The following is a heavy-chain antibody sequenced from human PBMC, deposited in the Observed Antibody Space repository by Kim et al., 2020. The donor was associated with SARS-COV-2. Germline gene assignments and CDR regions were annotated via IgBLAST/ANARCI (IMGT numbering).Heavy chain of an antibody. CDR2: IYPGDSDT. D-gene: IGHD6-6*01. Sequence: GESLKISCKGSGYSFTSYWIGWVRQMPGKGLEWMGIIYPGDSDTRYSPSFQGQVTISADKSISTAYLQWSSLKASDTAMYYCARRSIGVDSSSPSYWYFDLWGRGTLVTVSS. CDR1: GYSFTSYW. V-gene: IGHV5-51*01. J-gene: IGHJ2*01. CDR3: ARRSIGVDSSSPSYWYFDL.